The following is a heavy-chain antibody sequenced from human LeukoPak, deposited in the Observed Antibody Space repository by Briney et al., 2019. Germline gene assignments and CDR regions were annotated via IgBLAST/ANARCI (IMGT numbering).Heavy chain of an antibody. CDR3: AKDEGRVGAPAGFDY. J-gene: IGHJ4*02. Sequence: GGSLRLSCAASGFTFSSYGMHWVRQAPGKGLEGVAVMSYDGSNKYYADSVKGRFTISRDNSKNTLYLQMNSLRPEDTAVYYCAKDEGRVGAPAGFDYWGQGTLVTVSS. CDR2: MSYDGSNK. D-gene: IGHD1-26*01. V-gene: IGHV3-30*18. CDR1: GFTFSSYG.